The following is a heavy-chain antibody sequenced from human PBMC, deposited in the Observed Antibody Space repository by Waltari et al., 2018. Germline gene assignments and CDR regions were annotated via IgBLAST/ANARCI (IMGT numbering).Heavy chain of an antibody. CDR3: ARAGEMASGKNWFDP. CDR2: IIPLLGRA. D-gene: IGHD1-26*01. CDR1: GGTFSSYT. V-gene: IGHV1-69*08. Sequence: QVQLVQSGAEVKKPGSSVKVSCKASGGTFSSYTISWVRQAPGQGLEWMGRIIPLLGRAKYAQKCQGRGTITADKATMTAYMELSSLGSEDTAVYYCARAGEMASGKNWFDPWGQGTLVTVSS. J-gene: IGHJ5*02.